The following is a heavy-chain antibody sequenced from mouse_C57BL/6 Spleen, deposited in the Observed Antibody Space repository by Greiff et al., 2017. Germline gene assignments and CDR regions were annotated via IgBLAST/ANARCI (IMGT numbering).Heavy chain of an antibody. J-gene: IGHJ4*01. D-gene: IGHD2-4*01. Sequence: VKLQESGPELVKPGASVKLSCKASGYTFTSYDINWVKQRPGQGLEWIGWIYPRDGSTKYNEKFKGKATLTVDTSSSTAYMELHSLTSEDSAVYFCARGDYDGGDYAMDYWGQGTSVTVSS. CDR3: ARGDYDGGDYAMDY. CDR1: GYTFTSYD. V-gene: IGHV1-85*01. CDR2: IYPRDGST.